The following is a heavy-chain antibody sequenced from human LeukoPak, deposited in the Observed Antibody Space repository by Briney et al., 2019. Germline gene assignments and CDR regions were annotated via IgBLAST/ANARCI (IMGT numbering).Heavy chain of an antibody. D-gene: IGHD3-22*01. V-gene: IGHV3-30*18. CDR3: AKDFYDSSGYYYCPFDY. J-gene: IGHJ4*02. CDR1: GFTFSTYW. CDR2: ISYDGSNK. Sequence: GGSLRLSCAASGFTFSTYWMHWVRQAPGKGLEWVAVISYDGSNKYYADSVKGRFTISRDNAKNSLYLQMNSLRAEDTAVYYCAKDFYDSSGYYYCPFDYWGQGTLVTVSS.